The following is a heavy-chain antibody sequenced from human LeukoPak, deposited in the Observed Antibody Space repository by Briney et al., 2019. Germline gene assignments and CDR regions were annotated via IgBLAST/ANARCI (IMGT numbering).Heavy chain of an antibody. V-gene: IGHV3-30*18. J-gene: IGHJ6*02. CDR2: ISYDGSNK. CDR3: AKGCRHYDSSGYYLGDYYGMDV. Sequence: GGSLRLSCAASGFTFSTYGMHWVRQSPGQGLEWVAVISYDGSNKYYADSVKGRFTISRDNSTNTLYLQMNSLRAEDTAVYYCAKGCRHYDSSGYYLGDYYGMDVWGQGTTVTVSS. CDR1: GFTFSTYG. D-gene: IGHD3-22*01.